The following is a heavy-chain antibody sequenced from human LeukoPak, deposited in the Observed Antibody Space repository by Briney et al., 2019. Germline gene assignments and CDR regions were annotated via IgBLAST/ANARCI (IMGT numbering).Heavy chain of an antibody. J-gene: IGHJ4*02. Sequence: PGGSLRLSCAASGFTFSSYAMSWVRQAPGKGLEWVSGVTGSGSNTYYADSVKGRFTISRDNSKNTLYLQMNSLRAEDTAVYYCAKDFCSGGSCYDLSDYWGQGTLVTVSS. CDR1: GFTFSSYA. CDR3: AKDFCSGGSCYDLSDY. D-gene: IGHD2-15*01. CDR2: VTGSGSNT. V-gene: IGHV3-23*01.